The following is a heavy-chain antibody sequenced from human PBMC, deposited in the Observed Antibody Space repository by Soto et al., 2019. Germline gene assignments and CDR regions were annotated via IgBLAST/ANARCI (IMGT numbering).Heavy chain of an antibody. CDR1: GYTFTSYD. Sequence: QVQLVQSGAEVKKPGASVKVSCKASGYTFTSYDINWVRQATGQGLEWMGWMNPNSGNTGYAQKFQGRVTMTRNTSISTADMELSSLRSEATAVYYCAVSTGEGFYYYGMDVWGQGTTVTVSS. CDR3: AVSTGEGFYYYGMDV. V-gene: IGHV1-8*01. J-gene: IGHJ6*02. CDR2: MNPNSGNT.